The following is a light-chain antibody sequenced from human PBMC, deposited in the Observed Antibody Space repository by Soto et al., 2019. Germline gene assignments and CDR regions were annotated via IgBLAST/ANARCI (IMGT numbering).Light chain of an antibody. Sequence: EIVLTQSPATLSLSPGESATLSCRASQSADSYLAWYQQKPGQAPRLLIYDVSNLATGIPARFSGSGSGTDFTLTITSLEPEDFAVYFCQQRSSWPLTFGQGTRLEIK. CDR2: DVS. V-gene: IGKV3-11*01. CDR3: QQRSSWPLT. CDR1: QSADSY. J-gene: IGKJ5*01.